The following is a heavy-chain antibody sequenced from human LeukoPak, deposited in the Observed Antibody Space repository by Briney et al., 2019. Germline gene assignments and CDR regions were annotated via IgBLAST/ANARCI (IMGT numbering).Heavy chain of an antibody. V-gene: IGHV4-59*01. Sequence: PSETLSLTCTVSGGSISSYYWSWIRQPPGKGLEWLGYIYYSGSTNYNPSLKSRVTISVDTSKNQFSLKLSSVTAADTAVYYCARVPEEYSSSWFDPWGQGTLVTVSS. CDR3: ARVPEEYSSSWFDP. D-gene: IGHD6-6*01. CDR1: GGSISSYY. J-gene: IGHJ5*02. CDR2: IYYSGST.